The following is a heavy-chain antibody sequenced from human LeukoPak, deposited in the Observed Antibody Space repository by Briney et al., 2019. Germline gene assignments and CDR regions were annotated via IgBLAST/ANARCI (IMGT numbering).Heavy chain of an antibody. Sequence: ASETLSLTCTVSGGSISSHYWSWIRQPPGKGLEWIGYIYYSGSTNYNPSLKSRVTISVDTSKNQFSLKLSSVTAADTAVYYCARILSPRYSSSWYPTLDYWGQGTLVTVSS. CDR1: GGSISSHY. D-gene: IGHD6-13*01. CDR2: IYYSGST. CDR3: ARILSPRYSSSWYPTLDY. J-gene: IGHJ4*02. V-gene: IGHV4-59*11.